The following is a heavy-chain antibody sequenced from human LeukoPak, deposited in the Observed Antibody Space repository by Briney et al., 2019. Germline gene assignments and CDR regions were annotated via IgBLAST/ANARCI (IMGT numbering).Heavy chain of an antibody. Sequence: GGSLRLSCAASGCTFSDYSMSWIRQAPGKGLEWISYIDKTSSNIYYADSVKGRFTISRDNAKNSLYLQMNSLRAVDTAVYYCARESYWGSSAKGFDYWGQGTLVTVSS. CDR1: GCTFSDYS. CDR3: ARESYWGSSAKGFDY. V-gene: IGHV3-11*04. J-gene: IGHJ4*02. D-gene: IGHD7-27*01. CDR2: IDKTSSNI.